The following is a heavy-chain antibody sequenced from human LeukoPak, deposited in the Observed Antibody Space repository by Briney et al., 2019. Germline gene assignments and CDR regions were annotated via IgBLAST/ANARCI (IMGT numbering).Heavy chain of an antibody. J-gene: IGHJ4*02. D-gene: IGHD3-9*01. CDR1: GFTFSHAW. CDR2: IDSSSSSI. CDR3: ARLVLYDILTGYYL. Sequence: GGSLRLSCAASGFTFSHAWMSWVRQVPGKGLEWVSYIDSSSSSIYYADSVKGRFTISRDNAKNSLYLQMNSLRDEDTAVYYCARLVLYDILTGYYLWGQGTLVTVSS. V-gene: IGHV3-48*02.